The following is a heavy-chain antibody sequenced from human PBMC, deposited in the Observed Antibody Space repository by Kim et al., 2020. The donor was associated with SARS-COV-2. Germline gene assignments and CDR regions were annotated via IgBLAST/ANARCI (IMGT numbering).Heavy chain of an antibody. V-gene: IGHV3-33*01. CDR1: GFTFSSYG. D-gene: IGHD6-6*01. CDR2: IWYDGSNK. Sequence: GGSLRLSCAASGFTFSSYGMHWVRQAPGKGLEWVAVIWYDGSNKYYADSVKGRFTISRDNSKNTLYLQMNSLRAEDTAVYYCARERSRSYSSSSVENWYFDLWGRGTLVTVSS. CDR3: ARERSRSYSSSSVENWYFDL. J-gene: IGHJ2*01.